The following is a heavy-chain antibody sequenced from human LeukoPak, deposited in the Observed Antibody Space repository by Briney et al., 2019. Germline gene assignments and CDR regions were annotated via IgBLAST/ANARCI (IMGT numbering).Heavy chain of an antibody. CDR2: INHSGST. CDR3: ARRAYSSVDH. Sequence: SETLSLTCAVYGGSFSGYYWSWIRQPPGKGLEWIGEINHSGSTNYNPSLKSRVTISVDTSKNQFSLKLSSVTAADTAVYYCARRAYSSVDHWGQGTLVTVSS. V-gene: IGHV4-34*01. J-gene: IGHJ4*02. CDR1: GGSFSGYY. D-gene: IGHD5-18*01.